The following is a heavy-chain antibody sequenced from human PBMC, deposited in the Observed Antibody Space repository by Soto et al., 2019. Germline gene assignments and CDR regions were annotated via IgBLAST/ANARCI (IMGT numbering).Heavy chain of an antibody. CDR2: MNPNSGDT. CDR3: AREGLYGSIQDNTFDI. J-gene: IGHJ3*02. CDR1: GYTFNRHD. V-gene: IGHV1-8*01. D-gene: IGHD6-19*01. Sequence: QVQLVQSGAEVKRSGASVRISCKASGYTFNRHDINWVRQATGQGPEWIGWMNPNSGDTGYAQKFQGRLTMTRDSSIPTAYMDLSSLTSEDTAIYYCAREGLYGSIQDNTFDIWGQGTMVSVSS.